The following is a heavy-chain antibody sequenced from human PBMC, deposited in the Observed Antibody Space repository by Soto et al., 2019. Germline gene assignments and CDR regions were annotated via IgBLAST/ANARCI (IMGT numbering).Heavy chain of an antibody. J-gene: IGHJ4*02. Sequence: SETLSLTCTVSGGSISSYYWSWIRQPPGKGLEWIGYFYYSGITNYNPSLKSRVTISVDTSKNQFSLKLSSVTAADTAVYYCASHDYGDYVSDYWGQGTLVTVSS. CDR3: ASHDYGDYVSDY. CDR1: GGSISSYY. CDR2: FYYSGIT. V-gene: IGHV4-59*08. D-gene: IGHD4-17*01.